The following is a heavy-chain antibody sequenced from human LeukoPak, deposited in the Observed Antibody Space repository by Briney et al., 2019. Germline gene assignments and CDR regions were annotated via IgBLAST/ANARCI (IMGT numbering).Heavy chain of an antibody. CDR3: ARADWDTAMIDY. CDR1: GFTFSSYS. CDR2: ISSDGSRV. Sequence: PGGSLRLSCAASGFTFSSYSMNWVRQAPGKGLEWVSRISSDGSRVTYADSVKGRFTISRDNAKNTLYLQMNSLRAEDTAVYYCARADWDTAMIDYWGQGTLVTVSS. J-gene: IGHJ4*02. D-gene: IGHD5-18*01. V-gene: IGHV3-74*01.